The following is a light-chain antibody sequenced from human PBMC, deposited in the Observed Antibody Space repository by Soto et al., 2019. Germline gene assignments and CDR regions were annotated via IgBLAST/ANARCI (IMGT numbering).Light chain of an antibody. V-gene: IGKV1-9*01. CDR1: QDISSF. CDR2: AAS. Sequence: IQLTQSPSSLSASVGDRFTITCRASQDISSFLAWYQQKPGKAPKLLIFAASTLQSGVPSRFSGIGSGTEFTLTISSLQSEDFAIYYCQQYDAWPFTCGGGTKVDIK. J-gene: IGKJ4*01. CDR3: QQYDAWPFT.